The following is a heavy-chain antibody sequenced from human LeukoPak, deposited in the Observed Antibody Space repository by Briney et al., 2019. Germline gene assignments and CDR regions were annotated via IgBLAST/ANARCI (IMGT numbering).Heavy chain of an antibody. CDR2: IYSASST. Sequence: GGSLRLSCAASGFTVGTNYMSWVRQAPGKGLEWVSLIYSASSTYYADSVKGRFTIFRDNSKNTLYLQMNSLRAEDTAMYYCARDLASSTGWEFDYWGQGTLVTVSS. D-gene: IGHD6-19*01. J-gene: IGHJ4*02. CDR1: GFTVGTNY. V-gene: IGHV3-53*01. CDR3: ARDLASSTGWEFDY.